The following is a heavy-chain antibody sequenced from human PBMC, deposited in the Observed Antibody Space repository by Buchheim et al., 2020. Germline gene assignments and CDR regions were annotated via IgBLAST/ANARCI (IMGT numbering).Heavy chain of an antibody. Sequence: QVQLQESGPGLVKPSETLSLTCTVSGGSISSYYWSWIRQPPGKGLEWIGYIYYSGSTNYNPSLKSRVTISLDPSTNPFSLKLSSVTAADTAVYYCARDNYCSGGSCWYNWFDPWGQGTL. CDR3: ARDNYCSGGSCWYNWFDP. CDR1: GGSISSYY. J-gene: IGHJ5*02. V-gene: IGHV4-59*01. CDR2: IYYSGST. D-gene: IGHD2-15*01.